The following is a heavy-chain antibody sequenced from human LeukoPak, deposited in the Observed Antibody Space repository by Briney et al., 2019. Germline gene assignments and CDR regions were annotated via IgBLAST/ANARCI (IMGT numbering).Heavy chain of an antibody. V-gene: IGHV1-24*01. Sequence: GASVKASCKVSGYTLTELSMHWVRQAPGKGLEWMGGFDPEDGETIYAQKFQGRVTMTEDTSTDTAYMELSSLRSEDTAVYYCATSSLGSYRSLANFDYWGQGTLVTVSS. CDR3: ATSSLGSYRSLANFDY. CDR1: GYTLTELS. J-gene: IGHJ4*02. D-gene: IGHD3-16*02. CDR2: FDPEDGET.